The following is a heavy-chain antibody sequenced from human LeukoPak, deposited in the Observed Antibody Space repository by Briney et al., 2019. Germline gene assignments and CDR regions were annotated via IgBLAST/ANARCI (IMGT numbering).Heavy chain of an antibody. V-gene: IGHV3-7*05. Sequence: GGSLRLSCAASGFTFSTYWMSWVRQAPGKGLEWVANIKEDGSEKYYVDSVKGRFTISRDNAKNSLYLQMNSLRAEDTAVYCFATRRRIDYWGQGTPVTVSS. J-gene: IGHJ4*02. CDR3: ATRRRIDY. CDR2: IKEDGSEK. CDR1: GFTFSTYW.